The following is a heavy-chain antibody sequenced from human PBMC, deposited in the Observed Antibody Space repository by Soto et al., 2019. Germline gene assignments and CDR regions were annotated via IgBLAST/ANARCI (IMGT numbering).Heavy chain of an antibody. CDR3: AGESPGFYGMSFDL. CDR1: GFTVSTNY. D-gene: IGHD3-22*01. J-gene: IGHJ3*01. V-gene: IGHV3-53*01. CDR2: IFASGKT. Sequence: EVQLVESGGGLIQPGGSLRLSCTASGFTVSTNYMAWVGRAAGKGLEWVSVIFASGKTYYADAVKGRFTVSRDNSQNTLFLQMSSLTVEDTAVYYCAGESPGFYGMSFDLWGQGTVVTVSS.